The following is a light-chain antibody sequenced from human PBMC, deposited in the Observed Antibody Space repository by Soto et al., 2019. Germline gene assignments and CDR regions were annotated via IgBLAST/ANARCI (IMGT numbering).Light chain of an antibody. CDR2: HGN. CDR3: AAWDDTLNGVV. CDR1: SSNIGSNP. Sequence: QSVLTQPPSASGTPGQRVTISCSGSSSNIGSNPVNWYQPLPGAAPKLLIYHGNQRPSGVPDRFSGSKSGTSASLAIGGLQSEDEADYFCAAWDDTLNGVVFGGGTKLTVL. J-gene: IGLJ2*01. V-gene: IGLV1-44*01.